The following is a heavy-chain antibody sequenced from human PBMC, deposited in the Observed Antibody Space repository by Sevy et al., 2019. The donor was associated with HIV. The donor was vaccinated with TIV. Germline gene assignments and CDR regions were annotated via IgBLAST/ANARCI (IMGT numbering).Heavy chain of an antibody. V-gene: IGHV3-33*01. CDR2: IWSDGAYQ. J-gene: IGHJ4*02. Sequence: GGSLRLSCTTSGFTFSAYAMHWVRQAPGKGLEWVAIIWSDGAYQYHGDSVKGRFTISRDNSKNTLYLQMNSLRVEDTAVYYCAREGYYYDNAAYYAFDSWGQGTLVTVSS. D-gene: IGHD3-22*01. CDR1: GFTFSAYA. CDR3: AREGYYYDNAAYYAFDS.